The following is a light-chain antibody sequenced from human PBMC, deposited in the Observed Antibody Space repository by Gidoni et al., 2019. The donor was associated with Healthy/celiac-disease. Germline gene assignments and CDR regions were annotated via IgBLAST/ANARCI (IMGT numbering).Light chain of an antibody. V-gene: IGLV3-1*01. Sequence: SYELTQPPSVSVSPGQTASIPCSGDKLGDKYACWYQQKTGQSPVLVIYQDSKRPSGIPERFSGSNSGNTATLTISGTQAMDEADYYCQAWDSSTVVVFGGGTKLTVL. CDR1: KLGDKY. J-gene: IGLJ2*01. CDR3: QAWDSSTVVV. CDR2: QDS.